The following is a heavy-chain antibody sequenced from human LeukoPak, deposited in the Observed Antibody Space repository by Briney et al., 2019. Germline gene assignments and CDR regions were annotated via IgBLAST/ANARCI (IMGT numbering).Heavy chain of an antibody. V-gene: IGHV3-30-3*01. J-gene: IGHJ4*02. CDR3: ARDGYYYGSGSYAY. Sequence: GGSLRLSCVASTFSFSTYTMHWVRQAPGKGLEWVAVISHDSSHKYYADSVKGRFTISRDNSNNMVYLQMNSLRAEDTAVYYCARDGYYYGSGSYAYWGQGTLVTVSS. CDR1: TFSFSTYT. CDR2: ISHDSSHK. D-gene: IGHD3-10*01.